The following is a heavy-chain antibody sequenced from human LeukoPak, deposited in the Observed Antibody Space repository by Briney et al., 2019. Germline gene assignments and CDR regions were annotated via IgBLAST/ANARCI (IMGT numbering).Heavy chain of an antibody. J-gene: IGHJ4*02. V-gene: IGHV3-74*01. Sequence: PGGSLRLSCVASGFSLSTYWMHWVRQIPGKGLVWVSRIDNDGTTRNYADPVKGRFTISRDNAKNTLYLQMNSLRAEDTAVYYCARGDHSSFDGWGQGILVTVSS. CDR2: IDNDGTTR. D-gene: IGHD3-10*01. CDR1: GFSLSTYW. CDR3: ARGDHSSFDG.